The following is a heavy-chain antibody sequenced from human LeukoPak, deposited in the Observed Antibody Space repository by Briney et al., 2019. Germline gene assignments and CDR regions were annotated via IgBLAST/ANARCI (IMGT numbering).Heavy chain of an antibody. CDR1: GYTFTSYG. V-gene: IGHV1-18*01. J-gene: IGHJ6*02. Sequence: GASVKVYCKASGYTFTSYGIRWVRQAPGQGLEWMGWISAYNGNTNYAQKLQGRVTMTTDTSTSTAYMELRSLRSDDTAVYYCARDILLWFGELSDYYGMDVWGQGTTVTVSS. CDR3: ARDILLWFGELSDYYGMDV. CDR2: ISAYNGNT. D-gene: IGHD3-10*01.